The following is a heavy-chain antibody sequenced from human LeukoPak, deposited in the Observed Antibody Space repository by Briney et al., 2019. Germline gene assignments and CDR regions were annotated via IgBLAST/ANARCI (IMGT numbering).Heavy chain of an antibody. CDR1: GVSISSYY. V-gene: IGHV4-59*08. J-gene: IGHJ4*02. CDR3: ARHEDILTGYPLDY. D-gene: IGHD3-9*01. CDR2: IYYSGST. Sequence: SETLSLTCTVSGVSISSYYWSWIRQPPGKGLEWIGYIYYSGSTNSNPALKSRGTISVDTSKSQFSMKLSSVTAADTAVYSCARHEDILTGYPLDYWGQGTLVTVSS.